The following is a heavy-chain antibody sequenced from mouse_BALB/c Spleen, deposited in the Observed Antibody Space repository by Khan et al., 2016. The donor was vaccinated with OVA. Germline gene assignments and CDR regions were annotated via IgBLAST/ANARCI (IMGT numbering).Heavy chain of an antibody. Sequence: EVELVESGGGLVQPGGSRKLSCAASGFTFSDYGMAWVRQAPGKGPEWVAFISALAYTIYDADTVTGRFTIPRENAKKILYLDMSRLRSGCTAMYYCVRGRGTEPFAYWGLGTLVTVSA. CDR2: ISALAYTI. J-gene: IGHJ3*01. CDR3: VRGRGTEPFAY. CDR1: GFTFSDYG. V-gene: IGHV5-15*02.